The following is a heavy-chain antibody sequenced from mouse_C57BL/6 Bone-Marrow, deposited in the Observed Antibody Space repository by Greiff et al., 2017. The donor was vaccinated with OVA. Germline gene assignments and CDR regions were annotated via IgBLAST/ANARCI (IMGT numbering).Heavy chain of an antibody. J-gene: IGHJ2*01. CDR2: ISSGGSYT. Sequence: EVQVVESGGDLVKPGGSLKLSCAASGLTFSSYGMSWVRQTPDKRLEWVATISSGGSYTYYPDSVKGRFTISRDNAKNTLYLQMSSLKSEDTAMYYCARRWLLDYFDYWGQGTTLTVSS. CDR1: GLTFSSYG. V-gene: IGHV5-6*01. CDR3: ARRWLLDYFDY. D-gene: IGHD2-3*01.